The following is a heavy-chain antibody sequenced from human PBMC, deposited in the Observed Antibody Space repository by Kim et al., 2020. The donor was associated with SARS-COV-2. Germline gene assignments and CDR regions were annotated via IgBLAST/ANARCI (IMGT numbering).Heavy chain of an antibody. J-gene: IGHJ4*02. CDR3: ARSARYYDSRPLDY. V-gene: IGHV1-8*01. Sequence: AKKFQGRVTMTRNTSISTAYMERSSLRSEDTAVYYCARSARYYDSRPLDYWGQGTLVTVSS. D-gene: IGHD3-22*01.